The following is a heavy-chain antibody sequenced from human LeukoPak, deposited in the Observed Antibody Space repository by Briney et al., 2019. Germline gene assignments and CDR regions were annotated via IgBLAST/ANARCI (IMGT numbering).Heavy chain of an antibody. J-gene: IGHJ4*02. D-gene: IGHD2-21*01. CDR3: TTGLAF. Sequence: GGSLRLSCAASGFTFTYAWMSWVRQAPGKGLEWVGRINTKSDGGTIDYAAPLKGRFTISRDESKNTVFLQMNSLKSEDTAVYYCTTGLAFWGQGTLVTVSS. CDR1: GFTFTYAW. V-gene: IGHV3-15*01. CDR2: INTKSDGGTI.